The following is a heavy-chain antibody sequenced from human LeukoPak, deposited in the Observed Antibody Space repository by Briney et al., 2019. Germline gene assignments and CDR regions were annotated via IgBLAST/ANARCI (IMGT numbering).Heavy chain of an antibody. Sequence: PGGSLRLSCAASGFTLRCCGMHWVRQAPGKGLEWVAFVRTDGSDKYYADSVKGRFTISRDNSKNMLHLQMNSLRAEDTAVYYCANGPQYNILTGFYKVRSHLDYWGQGTLVTVSS. CDR3: ANGPQYNILTGFYKVRSHLDY. J-gene: IGHJ4*02. CDR1: GFTLRCCG. D-gene: IGHD3-9*01. V-gene: IGHV3-30*02. CDR2: VRTDGSDK.